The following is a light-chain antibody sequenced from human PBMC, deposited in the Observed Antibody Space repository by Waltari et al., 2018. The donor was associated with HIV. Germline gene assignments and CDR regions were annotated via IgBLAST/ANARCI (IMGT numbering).Light chain of an antibody. CDR3: TSYTTINTYV. V-gene: IGLV2-14*03. CDR2: DVS. CDR1: SSDVGGYNH. Sequence: QSALTQTTSVSGSPGQSLTISCTGTSSDVGGYNHVSWYQQHPAKAPKVIIYDVSNRPSGVSNRFSGSKSGNTASLTISGLQAEDEADYYCTSYTTINTYVFGTGTKVTVL. J-gene: IGLJ1*01.